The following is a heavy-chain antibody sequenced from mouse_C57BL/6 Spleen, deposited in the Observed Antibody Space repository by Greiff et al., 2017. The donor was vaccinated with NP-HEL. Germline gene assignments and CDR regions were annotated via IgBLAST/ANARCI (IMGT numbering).Heavy chain of an antibody. Sequence: QVQLQQPGAELVRPGSSVKLSCKASGYTFTSYWMDWVKQRPGQGLEWIGNIYPSDSETYYNQKFKDKATLTVDKSSSTAYMQLSSLTSEDSAVYYCARLASSRDWYFDVWGTGTTVTVSS. CDR3: ARLASSRDWYFDV. J-gene: IGHJ1*03. CDR2: IYPSDSET. V-gene: IGHV1-61*01. CDR1: GYTFTSYW. D-gene: IGHD1-1*01.